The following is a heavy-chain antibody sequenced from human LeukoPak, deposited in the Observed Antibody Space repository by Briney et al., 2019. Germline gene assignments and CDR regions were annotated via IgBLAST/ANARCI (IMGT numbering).Heavy chain of an antibody. D-gene: IGHD3-3*01. CDR3: ARGLWGSTYYDFWSGYTFDY. Sequence: AASVKVSCKASGYTFTSYDINWVRQATGQGLEWMGWMNPNSGNTGYAQKFQGRVTITRNTSISTAYMELSSLRSEDTAVYYCARGLWGSTYYDFWSGYTFDYWGQGTLVTVSS. CDR2: MNPNSGNT. CDR1: GYTFTSYD. J-gene: IGHJ4*02. V-gene: IGHV1-8*03.